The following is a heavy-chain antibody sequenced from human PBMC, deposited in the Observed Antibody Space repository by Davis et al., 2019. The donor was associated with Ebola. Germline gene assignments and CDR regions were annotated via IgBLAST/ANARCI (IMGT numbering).Heavy chain of an antibody. CDR3: AKSHSSGYLSGFDY. V-gene: IGHV3-30*18. Sequence: GGPLRLSCAASGFTFSSYGMHWVRQAPGKGLEWVAVISSDGCDKYYADSVTGRFTISRDNSKNTLYLQMNSLRDEDTAVYYCAKSHSSGYLSGFDYWGQGTLVTVSS. J-gene: IGHJ4*02. CDR1: GFTFSSYG. D-gene: IGHD3-22*01. CDR2: ISSDGCDK.